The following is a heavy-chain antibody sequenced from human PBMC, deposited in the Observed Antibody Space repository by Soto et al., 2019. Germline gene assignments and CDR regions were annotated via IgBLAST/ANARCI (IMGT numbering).Heavy chain of an antibody. D-gene: IGHD3-9*01. CDR3: ARVSRRYFDWLSDSDAFDI. Sequence: ASVKVSCKASGYTFTSYGISWVRQAPGQGLEWMGWISAYNGNTNYAQKLQGRVTMTTDTSTSTAYMELRSLRSDDTAVYYCARVSRRYFDWLSDSDAFDIWGQGTMVTVSS. CDR1: GYTFTSYG. J-gene: IGHJ3*02. CDR2: ISAYNGNT. V-gene: IGHV1-18*01.